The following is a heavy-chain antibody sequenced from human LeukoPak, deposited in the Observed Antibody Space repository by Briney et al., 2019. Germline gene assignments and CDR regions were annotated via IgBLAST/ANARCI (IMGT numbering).Heavy chain of an antibody. V-gene: IGHV4-39*01. J-gene: IGHJ5*02. CDR1: GGSISSSTYY. CDR2: IYNSGST. CDR3: ARQAYSSNLGWFDP. D-gene: IGHD6-13*01. Sequence: PSETLSLTCSVSGGSISSSTYYWGWLRQPPGKGLEWIGNIYNSGSTYYNPSLKSRVTISVDTSKNQFSLKLSSVTAADTAVYYCARQAYSSNLGWFDPWSQGTLVTVSS.